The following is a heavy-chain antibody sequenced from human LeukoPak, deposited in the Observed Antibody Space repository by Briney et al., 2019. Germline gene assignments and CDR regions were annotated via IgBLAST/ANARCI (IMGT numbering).Heavy chain of an antibody. CDR3: AKDRNYGSGSLGLFDY. J-gene: IGHJ4*02. CDR2: ISGSGGST. CDR1: GFTFSSYA. D-gene: IGHD3-10*01. Sequence: GGSLRLSCAASGFTFSSYAMSWVRQAPGKGLEWVSAISGSGGSTYYADSVKGRFTISRDNSKNTLYLQMNSLRAEDTAVYYCAKDRNYGSGSLGLFDYWGQGTLVTVSS. V-gene: IGHV3-23*01.